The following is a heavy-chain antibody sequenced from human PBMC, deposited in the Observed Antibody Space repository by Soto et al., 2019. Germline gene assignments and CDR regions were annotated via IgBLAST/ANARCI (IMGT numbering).Heavy chain of an antibody. Sequence: ASVKVSCKASGYTFTSYAMHWVRQAPGQRLEWMGWINAGNGNTKYSQKFQGRVTITRDTSASTAYMELSSLRSEDTAVYYCARDIRQLRTYYDILTGYYVYWGQGTLVTVSS. D-gene: IGHD3-9*01. V-gene: IGHV1-3*01. CDR1: GYTFTSYA. J-gene: IGHJ4*02. CDR3: ARDIRQLRTYYDILTGYYVY. CDR2: INAGNGNT.